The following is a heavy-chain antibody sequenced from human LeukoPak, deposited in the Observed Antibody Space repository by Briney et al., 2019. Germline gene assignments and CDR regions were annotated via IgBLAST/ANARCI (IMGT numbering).Heavy chain of an antibody. D-gene: IGHD2-21*01. CDR2: IYYSGST. CDR1: GGSFSGYY. CDR3: ARDPAGEDAFDI. J-gene: IGHJ3*02. Sequence: SETLSLTCAVYGGSFSGYYWSWIRQPPGKGLEWIGYIYYSGSTNYNPSLKSRVTISVDTSKNQFSLKLSSVTAADTAVYYCARDPAGEDAFDIWGQGTMVTVSS. V-gene: IGHV4-59*01.